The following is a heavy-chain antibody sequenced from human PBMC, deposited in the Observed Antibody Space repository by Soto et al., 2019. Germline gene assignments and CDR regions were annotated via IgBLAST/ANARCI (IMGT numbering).Heavy chain of an antibody. CDR2: IKPNSGNT. CDR1: GYIFTNYD. CDR3: ARGIKYGDYSRWFDT. J-gene: IGHJ5*02. Sequence: QVQLVQSGAEVKKPVASVKVSRKASGYIFTNYDINWVRQATGQGLEYLGWIKPNSGNTGYVQKFQGRVTMTRNTSINTAYMELNRLRSEDTAVYYCARGIKYGDYSRWFDTWGQGTLVTVSS. V-gene: IGHV1-8*01. D-gene: IGHD4-17*01.